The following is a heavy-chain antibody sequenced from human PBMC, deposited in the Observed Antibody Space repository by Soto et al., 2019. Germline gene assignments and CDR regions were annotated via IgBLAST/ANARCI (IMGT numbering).Heavy chain of an antibody. CDR2: IVVYSGQT. J-gene: IGHJ6*02. CDR3: SADRPHTAIVWWV. V-gene: IGHV1-58*02. D-gene: IGHD2-21*01. Sequence: QMQLVQSGPEVKKPGTSVKVSCKASGFDFISSGIQWVRQTHGQRLEWIGWIVVYSGQTNYARKFQERVTITSDTSTSTAYIELTSLSSDDTAVYYFSADRPHTAIVWWVWGQGTTVTGSS. CDR1: GFDFISSG.